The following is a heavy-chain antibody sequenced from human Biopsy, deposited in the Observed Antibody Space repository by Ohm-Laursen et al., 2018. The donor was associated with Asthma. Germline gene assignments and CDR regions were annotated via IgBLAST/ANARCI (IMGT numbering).Heavy chain of an antibody. CDR3: ARGPELDV. Sequence: PSDTLSLTCDVYPGSFSGFFWTWIRQSPGKGLEWIGETNERGVTNNNPSLKSRVIISIDTYWNRVSLKLTSVTAADTAAYYCARGPELDVWGQGTTVTVSS. CDR2: TNERGVT. J-gene: IGHJ6*02. CDR1: PGSFSGFF. V-gene: IGHV4-34*01.